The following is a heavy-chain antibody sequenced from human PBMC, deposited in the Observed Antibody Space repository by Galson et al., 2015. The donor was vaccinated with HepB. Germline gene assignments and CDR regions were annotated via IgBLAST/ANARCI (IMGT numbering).Heavy chain of an antibody. CDR1: GFTVSSNY. CDR2: IYSGGST. J-gene: IGHJ6*02. D-gene: IGHD5-18*01. CDR3: ASGTAMANRYYYYGMDV. V-gene: IGHV3-66*01. Sequence: SLRLSCAASGFTVSSNYMSWVRQAPGKGLEWVSVIYSGGSTYYADSVKGRFTISRDNSKNTLYLQMNSLRAEDTAVYYCASGTAMANRYYYYGMDVWGQGTMVTVSS.